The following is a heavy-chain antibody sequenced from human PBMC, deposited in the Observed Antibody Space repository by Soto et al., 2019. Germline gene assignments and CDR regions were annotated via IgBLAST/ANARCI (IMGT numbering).Heavy chain of an antibody. CDR3: ARDRRGNWNYPPADAFDI. CDR2: IIPIFGTA. V-gene: IGHV1-69*13. Sequence: SVKVSCKASGGTFSSYAISWVRQAPGQGLEWMGGIIPIFGTANYAQKFQGRVTITADESTSTAYVELSSLRSEDTAVYYCARDRRGNWNYPPADAFDIWGQGTMVTVSS. D-gene: IGHD1-7*01. CDR1: GGTFSSYA. J-gene: IGHJ3*02.